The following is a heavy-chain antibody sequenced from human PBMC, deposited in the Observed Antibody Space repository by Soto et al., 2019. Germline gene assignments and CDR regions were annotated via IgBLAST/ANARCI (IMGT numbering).Heavy chain of an antibody. CDR1: GGSISSSSYY. V-gene: IGHV4-39*01. CDR3: ASHYYGSGEYYYYYYMDV. D-gene: IGHD3-10*01. J-gene: IGHJ6*03. Sequence: SETLSLTCTVSGGSISSSSYYWGWIRQPPGKGLEWIGSIYYSGSTYYNPSLKSRVTISVDTSKNQFSLKLSSVTAADTAVYYCASHYYGSGEYYYYYYMDVWGKGTTVTVSS. CDR2: IYYSGST.